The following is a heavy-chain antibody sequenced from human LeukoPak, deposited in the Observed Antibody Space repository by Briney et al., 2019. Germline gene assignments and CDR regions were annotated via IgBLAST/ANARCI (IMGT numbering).Heavy chain of an antibody. Sequence: GASVKVSCKASGGTFSSYAISWVRQAPGQGLEWMGRIIPIFGTANYAQKFQGRVTITTDESTSTAYMELSSLRSEDTAVYYCARGPKGDAFDIWGQGTMVSVSS. CDR2: IIPIFGTA. CDR3: ARGPKGDAFDI. CDR1: GGTFSSYA. V-gene: IGHV1-69*05. J-gene: IGHJ3*02.